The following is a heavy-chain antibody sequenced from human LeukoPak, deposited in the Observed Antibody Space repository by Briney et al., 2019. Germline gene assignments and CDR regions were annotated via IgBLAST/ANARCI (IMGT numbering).Heavy chain of an antibody. J-gene: IGHJ4*02. Sequence: ASVKVSCKASGGTFSSYAISWARQAPGQGLEWMGRIIPILGIANYAQKFQGRVTMTTDTSTSTAYMELRSLRSDDTAVYYCARAQGSSWTPGGYWGQGTLVTVSS. CDR3: ARAQGSSWTPGGY. CDR1: GGTFSSYA. V-gene: IGHV1-69*04. D-gene: IGHD6-13*01. CDR2: IIPILGIA.